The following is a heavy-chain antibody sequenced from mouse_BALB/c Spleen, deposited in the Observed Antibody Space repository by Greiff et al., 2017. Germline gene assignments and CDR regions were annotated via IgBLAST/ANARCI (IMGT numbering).Heavy chain of an antibody. CDR3: ARGGGNPYYYAMDY. CDR1: GFTFSSYG. J-gene: IGHJ4*01. CDR2: INSGGST. D-gene: IGHD2-1*01. Sequence: EVMLVESGGGLVQPGGSLKLSCAASGFTFSSYGMSWVRQTPDKRLELVATINSGGSTYYPDSVKGRFTISRDNARNILYLQMSSLRSEDTAMYYCARGGGNPYYYAMDYWGQGTSVTVSS. V-gene: IGHV5-6-5*01.